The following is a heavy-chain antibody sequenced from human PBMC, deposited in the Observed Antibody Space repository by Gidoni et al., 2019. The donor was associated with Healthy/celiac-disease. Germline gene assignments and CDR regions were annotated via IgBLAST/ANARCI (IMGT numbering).Heavy chain of an antibody. V-gene: IGHV4-61*02. CDR2: IYTSGST. CDR3: ARERLLALFDY. CDR1: GGSISSGSYY. Sequence: QVQLQESGPGLVKPSQTLSLTCTVSGGSISSGSYYWSWIRQPAGKGLEWIGRIYTSGSTNYNPSLKSRVTISVDTSKNQFSLKLSSVTAADTAVYYCARERLLALFDYWGQGTLVTVSS. J-gene: IGHJ4*02.